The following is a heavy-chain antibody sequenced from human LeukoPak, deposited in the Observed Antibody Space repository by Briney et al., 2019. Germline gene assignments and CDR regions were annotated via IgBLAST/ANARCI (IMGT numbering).Heavy chain of an antibody. J-gene: IGHJ5*02. Sequence: SQTLSLTCTVSGGSISSGGYYWSWIRQHPGKGLEWIGYIYYSGSTYYNPSLKSRVTISVDTSKNQFSLKLSSVTAADTAVYYCARVPLPAAYNWFDPWGQGTLVRVSS. CDR3: ARVPLPAAYNWFDP. D-gene: IGHD2-2*01. V-gene: IGHV4-31*03. CDR1: GGSISSGGYY. CDR2: IYYSGST.